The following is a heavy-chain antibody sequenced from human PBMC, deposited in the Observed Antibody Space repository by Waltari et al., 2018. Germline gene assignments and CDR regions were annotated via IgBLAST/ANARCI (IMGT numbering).Heavy chain of an antibody. V-gene: IGHV3-30*02. CDR2: IENDGSKT. D-gene: IGHD6-19*01. Sequence: QVQLAESGGGVVQPGGSLRLSCAASGFTFSNSGMHWVRQAPGKGLEWVAFIENDGSKTYYADSVKGRYTVSRDNSKNTLYLQMNSLRPEETATYCCAKYREQWLILDYWGPGTLVTVSS. J-gene: IGHJ4*02. CDR3: AKYREQWLILDY. CDR1: GFTFSNSG.